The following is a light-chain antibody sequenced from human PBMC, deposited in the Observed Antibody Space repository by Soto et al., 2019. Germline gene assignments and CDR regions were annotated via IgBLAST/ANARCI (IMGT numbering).Light chain of an antibody. CDR2: GAS. J-gene: IGKJ5*01. CDR1: QSVSGN. V-gene: IGKV3-15*01. Sequence: EIVVTQSPATRSVSPGERATLSCRASQSVSGNLAWYQQKPCQAPRLLIYGASTRATGIPARFSGSGSGTEFTLTISSLQSEDFAIYYCQQYNNWPLTFGQGTRLEIE. CDR3: QQYNNWPLT.